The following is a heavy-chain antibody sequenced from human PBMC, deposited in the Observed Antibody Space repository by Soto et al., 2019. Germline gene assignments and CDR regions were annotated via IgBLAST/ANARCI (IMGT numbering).Heavy chain of an antibody. CDR3: ARVRVWLVPAGPYYFDY. CDR1: GGSISSYY. CDR2: IYYSGST. Sequence: PSETLSLTCTVSGGSISSYYWSWIRQPPGKGLEWIGYIYYSGSTNYNPSLKSRVTISVDTSKNQFSLKLSSVTAADTAVYYCARVRVWLVPAGPYYFDYWGQRTLVTVSS. D-gene: IGHD6-19*01. J-gene: IGHJ4*02. V-gene: IGHV4-59*01.